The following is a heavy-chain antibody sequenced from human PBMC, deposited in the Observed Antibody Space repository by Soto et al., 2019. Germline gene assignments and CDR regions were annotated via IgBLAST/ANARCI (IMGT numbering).Heavy chain of an antibody. D-gene: IGHD6-13*01. CDR1: GVTYSGYW. J-gene: IGHJ4*02. Sequence: GGSLRLSCAASGVTYSGYWMSWVRQAPGKGLEWVANIKPDGSEKYYVDSVKGRFTISRDNSKNTLYLQMNSLRVDDTAVYYCAKGGSSWSYFDYWGQGMLVTVSS. CDR2: IKPDGSEK. V-gene: IGHV3-7*03. CDR3: AKGGSSWSYFDY.